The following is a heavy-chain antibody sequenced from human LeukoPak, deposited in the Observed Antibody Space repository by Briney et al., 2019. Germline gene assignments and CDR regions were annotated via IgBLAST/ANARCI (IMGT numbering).Heavy chain of an antibody. D-gene: IGHD3-16*01. J-gene: IGHJ4*02. CDR3: ARVLDYVWGSYPNYFDY. CDR1: GFTFSSYW. Sequence: GGSLRLSRAASGFTFSSYWMSWVRQAPGKGLEWVANIKQDGSEKYYVDSVKGRFTISRDNAKNLLYLQMNSLRAEDTAVYYCARVLDYVWGSYPNYFDYWGQGTLVTVSS. CDR2: IKQDGSEK. V-gene: IGHV3-7*01.